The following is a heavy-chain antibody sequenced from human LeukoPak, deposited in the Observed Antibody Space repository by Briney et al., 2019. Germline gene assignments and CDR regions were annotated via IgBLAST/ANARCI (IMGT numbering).Heavy chain of an antibody. J-gene: IGHJ3*02. Sequence: SETLSLTCTVSGGSISSYYWSWIRQPPGKGLEWIGYIYYSGSTNYNPSLKSRVTISVDTSKNQFSLKLSSVTAADTAVYYCARHPVRGLISDAFDIWGQGTMVTVSS. CDR2: IYYSGST. CDR1: GGSISSYY. CDR3: ARHPVRGLISDAFDI. V-gene: IGHV4-59*01. D-gene: IGHD3-10*01.